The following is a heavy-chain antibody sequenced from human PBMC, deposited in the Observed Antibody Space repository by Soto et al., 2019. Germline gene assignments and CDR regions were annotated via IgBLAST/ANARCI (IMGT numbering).Heavy chain of an antibody. J-gene: IGHJ6*02. Sequence: AASVKVSCKASGYTFTSYGISWVRQAPGQGLEWMGWISAYNGNTNYAQKLQGRVTMTTDTSTSTAYMELRSLRSDDTAVYYCARGSSSWYYYGMDVWGQGTTVTVSS. D-gene: IGHD6-13*01. V-gene: IGHV1-18*04. CDR1: GYTFTSYG. CDR3: ARGSSSWYYYGMDV. CDR2: ISAYNGNT.